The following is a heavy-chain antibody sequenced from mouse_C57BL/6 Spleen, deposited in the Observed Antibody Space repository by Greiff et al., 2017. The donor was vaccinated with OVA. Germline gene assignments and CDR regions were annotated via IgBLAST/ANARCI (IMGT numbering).Heavy chain of an antibody. CDR1: GYAFSSYW. J-gene: IGHJ4*01. D-gene: IGHD2-3*01. V-gene: IGHV1-80*01. CDR2: IYPGDGDT. CDR3: ARGEVYDSYYYAMDY. Sequence: QVQLQQSGAELVKPGASVKISCKASGYAFSSYWMNWVKQRPGKGLEWIGQIYPGDGDTTYNGKFKGKATLTADKSSSTAYMQLSSLTSEDSAVYFCARGEVYDSYYYAMDYWGQGTSVTVSS.